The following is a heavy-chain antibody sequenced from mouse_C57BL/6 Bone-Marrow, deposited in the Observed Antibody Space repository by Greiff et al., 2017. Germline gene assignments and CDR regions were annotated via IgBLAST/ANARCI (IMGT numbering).Heavy chain of an antibody. Sequence: VQLQQPGAELVRPGSSVKLSCKASGYTFTSYWMDWVKQRPGQGLEWIGNIYPSDSETHYNQKFKDKATLTVDKSSSTAYMQLSSLTSEDSAVYYCARITTVVATEGFAYWGQGTLVTVSA. CDR1: GYTFTSYW. J-gene: IGHJ3*01. D-gene: IGHD1-1*01. V-gene: IGHV1-61*01. CDR2: IYPSDSET. CDR3: ARITTVVATEGFAY.